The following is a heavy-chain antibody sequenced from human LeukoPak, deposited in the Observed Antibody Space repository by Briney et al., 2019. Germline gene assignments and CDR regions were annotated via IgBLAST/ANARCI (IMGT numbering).Heavy chain of an antibody. Sequence: GGSLRLSCTASGFTFSNNAIHWVRQAPGKGLEWVAGIWSDGSSEHYAASVKGRFTISRDNVKNVLYLQMNSLRPEDTALYYCAKDLSSAITSALVLDVWGQGTTVIVS. CDR2: IWSDGSSE. CDR1: GFTFSNNA. J-gene: IGHJ6*02. D-gene: IGHD3-22*01. V-gene: IGHV3-33*03. CDR3: AKDLSSAITSALVLDV.